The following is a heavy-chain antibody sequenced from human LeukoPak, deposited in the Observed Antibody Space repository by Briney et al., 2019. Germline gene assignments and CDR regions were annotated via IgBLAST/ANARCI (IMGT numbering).Heavy chain of an antibody. D-gene: IGHD3-22*01. CDR3: AGYYDSSGYFPWYYFDY. CDR2: ISYDGSNK. V-gene: IGHV3-30*04. Sequence: GGSLRLSCAASGFTFSSYAMHWVRQAPGKGLEWVAVISYDGSNKYYADSVKGRFTISRDNSKNTLYLQMNSLRAEDTAVYYCAGYYDSSGYFPWYYFDYWGQGTLVTVSS. CDR1: GFTFSSYA. J-gene: IGHJ4*02.